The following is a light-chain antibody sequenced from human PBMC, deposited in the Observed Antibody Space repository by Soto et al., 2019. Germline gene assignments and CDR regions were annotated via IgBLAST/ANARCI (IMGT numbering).Light chain of an antibody. V-gene: IGKV1-39*01. CDR3: QQSYSTPPT. J-gene: IGKJ4*01. CDR2: VAS. CDR1: QSISSY. Sequence: DIQMTHSPSSLSASFGHRVTITSGASQSISSYLSWYQHKTGKAPKLLIYVASSLQSGVPSRFSGSGYGTDFNLTISSLQTEDFATYYCQQSYSTPPTFGGGTKVDIK.